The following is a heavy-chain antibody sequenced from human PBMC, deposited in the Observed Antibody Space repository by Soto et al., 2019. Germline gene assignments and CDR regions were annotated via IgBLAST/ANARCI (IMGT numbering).Heavy chain of an antibody. V-gene: IGHV3-30*18. J-gene: IGHJ4*02. D-gene: IGHD5-18*01. CDR1: GFTFSSYG. CDR2: ISYDGSNK. CDR3: AKGRGYSYGIIDY. Sequence: GGSLRLSCAASGFTFSSYGMHWVRQAPGKGLEWVAVISYDGSNKYYADSVKGRFTISRDNSKNTLYLQMNSLRAEDTAVYYCAKGRGYSYGIIDYWGQGTLVTVSS.